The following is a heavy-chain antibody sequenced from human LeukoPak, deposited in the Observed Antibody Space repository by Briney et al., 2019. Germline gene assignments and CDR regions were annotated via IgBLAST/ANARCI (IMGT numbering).Heavy chain of an antibody. CDR3: ARDMLAAAGTIDY. J-gene: IGHJ4*02. CDR2: ISSSGSTI. V-gene: IGHV3-48*01. D-gene: IGHD6-13*01. CDR1: GFTFSSYS. Sequence: GGSLRLSCAASGFTFSSYSMNWVRQAPGKGLEWVSYISSSGSTIYYADSVKGRFTISRDNAKNSLYLQMNSLRAEDTAVYYCARDMLAAAGTIDYWGQGTLVTVSS.